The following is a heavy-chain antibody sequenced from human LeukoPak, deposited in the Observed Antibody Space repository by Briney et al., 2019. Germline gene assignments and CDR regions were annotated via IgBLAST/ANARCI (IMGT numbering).Heavy chain of an antibody. CDR1: GGSISSSY. J-gene: IGHJ6*03. Sequence: SPNPFLTCTVSGGSISSSYWSWIRQPAGKGLEWVGRIYTSGSTNYNTSLKSRITISVDTSKNQFSLKLTSVTAADTAVYYCARGRATVGGDYYYYNMDVWGKGTTVTVS. V-gene: IGHV4-4*07. D-gene: IGHD4-23*01. CDR3: ARGRATVGGDYYYYNMDV. CDR2: IYTSGST.